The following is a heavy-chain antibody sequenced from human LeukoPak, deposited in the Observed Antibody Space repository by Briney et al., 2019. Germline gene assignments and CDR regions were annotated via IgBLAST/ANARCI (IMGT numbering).Heavy chain of an antibody. CDR3: ARVTEAPYYFGY. V-gene: IGHV3-21*01. CDR1: GFTFSNAW. J-gene: IGHJ4*02. CDR2: ISSSSSYI. Sequence: GGSLRLSCAASGFTFSNAWMNWVRQAPGKGLEWVSSISSSSSYIYYADSVKGRFTISRDNAKNSLYLQMNSLRAEDTAVYYCARVTEAPYYFGYWGQGTLVTVSS.